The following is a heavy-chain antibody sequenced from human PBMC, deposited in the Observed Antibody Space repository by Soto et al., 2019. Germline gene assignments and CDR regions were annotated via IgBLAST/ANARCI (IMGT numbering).Heavy chain of an antibody. J-gene: IGHJ6*02. D-gene: IGHD7-27*01. Sequence: PGGSLRLSCAASGFTFSSYAMHWVRQAPGKGLEWVAVISYDGSNKYYADSVKGRFTIPRDNSKNTLYLQMNSLRAEDTAVYYCARELGLGYYYYGMDVWGQGTTVTVSS. V-gene: IGHV3-30-3*01. CDR3: ARELGLGYYYYGMDV. CDR2: ISYDGSNK. CDR1: GFTFSSYA.